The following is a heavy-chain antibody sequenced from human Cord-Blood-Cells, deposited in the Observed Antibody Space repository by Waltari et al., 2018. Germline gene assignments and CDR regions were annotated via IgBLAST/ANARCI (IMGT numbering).Heavy chain of an antibody. CDR2: ISWNGGRI. CDR3: AKDIVPVYDFWSGYDAFDI. J-gene: IGHJ3*02. CDR1: GFTFDDYA. Sequence: EVQLVESGGGLVQPGRSLRLSCAASGFTFDDYAMHWVRQAPGKGLEWVSGISWNGGRIVYADSVKGRFTISRDNAKNSLYLQINSLRAEDTALYYCAKDIVPVYDFWSGYDAFDIWGQGTMVTVSS. D-gene: IGHD3-3*01. V-gene: IGHV3-9*01.